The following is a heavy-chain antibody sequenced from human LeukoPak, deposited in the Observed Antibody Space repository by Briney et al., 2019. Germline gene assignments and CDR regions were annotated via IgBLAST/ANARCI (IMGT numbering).Heavy chain of an antibody. J-gene: IGHJ4*02. Sequence: GGSLRLSCAASGFTFSSYWMSWVRQAPGKGLEWVANIKQDGSEKYYVDSVKGRFTISRDNAKNSLYLQMNSLRAEDTAVYYCARSRVIGSGYQYYFDYWGQGTLVTVSS. D-gene: IGHD3-22*01. CDR2: IKQDGSEK. CDR1: GFTFSSYW. CDR3: ARSRVIGSGYQYYFDY. V-gene: IGHV3-7*01.